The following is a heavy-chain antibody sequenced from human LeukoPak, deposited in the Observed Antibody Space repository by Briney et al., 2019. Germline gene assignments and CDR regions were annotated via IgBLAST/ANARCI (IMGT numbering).Heavy chain of an antibody. CDR3: AKDRGQAAAGAFDY. D-gene: IGHD6-13*01. J-gene: IGHJ4*02. V-gene: IGHV3-23*01. Sequence: GGSLRLSCAASGFTFSSHAMNWVRQAPGKGLEWVSAISSSGGNTYYGDSVKGRFTISRDNSKNTLYLQMNSLRAEDTAVYYCAKDRGQAAAGAFDYWGRGTLVTVSS. CDR1: GFTFSSHA. CDR2: ISSSGGNT.